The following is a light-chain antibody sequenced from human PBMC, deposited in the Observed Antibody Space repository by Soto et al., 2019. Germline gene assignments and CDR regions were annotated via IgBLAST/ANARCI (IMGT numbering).Light chain of an antibody. Sequence: QSVLTQPPSASGTPGQRVTLSCSGSSSNIGSYTVNWYQQLPGTAPNLLIYSNNQRPSGVHDRFSGSKSGTSASLAISGLQSEDEADYYCAAWDDSLNGVVFGGGTKLTVL. CDR1: SSNIGSYT. CDR2: SNN. V-gene: IGLV1-44*01. J-gene: IGLJ2*01. CDR3: AAWDDSLNGVV.